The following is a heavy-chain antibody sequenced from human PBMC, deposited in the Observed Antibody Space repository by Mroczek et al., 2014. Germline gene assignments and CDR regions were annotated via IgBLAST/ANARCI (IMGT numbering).Heavy chain of an antibody. CDR1: GGSFSGYY. J-gene: IGHJ3*02. CDR2: INHSGST. CDR3: ARGRRSGSYFDAFDI. Sequence: QVQLQQWGAGLLKPSETLSLTCAVYGGSFSGYYWSWIRQPPGKGLEWIGEINHSGSTNYNPSLKSRVTISVDTSKNQFSLKLSSVTAADTAVYYCARGRRSGSYFDAFDIWGQGTMVTVSS. V-gene: IGHV4-34*01. D-gene: IGHD1-26*01.